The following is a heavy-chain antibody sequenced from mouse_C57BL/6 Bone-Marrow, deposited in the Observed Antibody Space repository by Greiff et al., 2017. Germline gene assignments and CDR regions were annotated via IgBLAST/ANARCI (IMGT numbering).Heavy chain of an antibody. CDR1: EYAFPSHD. D-gene: IGHD2-4*01. V-gene: IGHV5-2*03. CDR2: INSDGGST. J-gene: IGHJ2*01. Sequence: EVKLVESGGGLVQPGESLKLSCESNEYAFPSHDMSWVRKTPEKRLELVAAINSDGGSTYYPDTMERRFVISRDNTKKTLYLQMSSLRSEDTAVYYCARRGIYYDLDYWGQGTTLTVSS. CDR3: ARRGIYYDLDY.